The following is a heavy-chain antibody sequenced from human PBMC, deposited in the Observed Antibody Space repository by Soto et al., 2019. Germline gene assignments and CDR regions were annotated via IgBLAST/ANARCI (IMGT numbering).Heavy chain of an antibody. CDR2: IYYSGST. V-gene: IGHV4-39*01. CDR1: GGSISSSSYY. Sequence: SETLSLTCTVSGGSISSSSYYWCWIRHPPGKGLEWIGSIYYSGSTYYNPSLKSRVTISVDTSKNQFSLKLSSVTAADTAVYYCASGYDSSGYYYVGGYYYYGMDVWGQGTTVT. D-gene: IGHD3-22*01. CDR3: ASGYDSSGYYYVGGYYYYGMDV. J-gene: IGHJ6*02.